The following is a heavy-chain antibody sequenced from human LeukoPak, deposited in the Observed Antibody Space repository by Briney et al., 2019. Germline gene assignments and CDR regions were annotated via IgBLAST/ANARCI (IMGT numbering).Heavy chain of an antibody. CDR1: GFTFSSYS. D-gene: IGHD4-23*01. V-gene: IGHV3-21*01. Sequence: GGSLRLSCAASGFTFSSYSMNWVRRAPGKGLEWVSSISSSSSYIYYADSVKGRFTISRDNAKNSLYLQMNSLRAGDTAVYYCARGARKGDDYGGFFDYWGQGTLVTVSS. CDR2: ISSSSSYI. CDR3: ARGARKGDDYGGFFDY. J-gene: IGHJ4*02.